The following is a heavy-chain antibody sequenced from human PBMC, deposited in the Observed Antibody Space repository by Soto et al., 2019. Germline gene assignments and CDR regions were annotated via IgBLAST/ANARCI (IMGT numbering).Heavy chain of an antibody. CDR3: ARDGRLDSSGGNWFDP. CDR2: IYYSGST. Sequence: SETLSLTCTFSGGSISSGDYYWSWIRQPPGKGLEWIGYIYYSGSTYYNPSLKSRVTISVDTSKNQFSLKLSSVTAADTAVYYCARDGRLDSSGGNWFDPWGQGTLVTVSS. CDR1: GGSISSGDYY. D-gene: IGHD3-22*01. V-gene: IGHV4-30-4*01. J-gene: IGHJ5*02.